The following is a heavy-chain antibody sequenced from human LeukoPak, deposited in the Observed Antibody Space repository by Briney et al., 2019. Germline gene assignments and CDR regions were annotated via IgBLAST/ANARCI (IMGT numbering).Heavy chain of an antibody. D-gene: IGHD4-17*01. Sequence: GASVKVSCKASGYTFTSYGISWVRQAPGQGLEWMGWINTNTGNPTYAQGFTGRFVFSLDTSVSTAYLQISSLKAEDTAVYYCARDDYGDYVDYYYGMDVWGQGTTVTVSS. CDR2: INTNTGNP. CDR3: ARDDYGDYVDYYYGMDV. V-gene: IGHV7-4-1*02. CDR1: GYTFTSYG. J-gene: IGHJ6*02.